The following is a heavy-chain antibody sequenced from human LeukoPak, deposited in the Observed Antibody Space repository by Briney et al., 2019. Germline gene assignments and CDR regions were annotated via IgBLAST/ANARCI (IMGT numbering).Heavy chain of an antibody. CDR3: AKSRGTSLSQYFQH. V-gene: IGHV3-30*18. Sequence: GGSLRLSCAASGFTFSRHWMYWVRRAPGKGLEWVALISSDGSNESSADSVKGRFTVSRDNSKNTVYLQMNSLRAEDTAVYYCAKSRGTSLSQYFQHWGQGALVTVSS. CDR1: GFTFSRHW. CDR2: ISSDGSNE. D-gene: IGHD3-16*02. J-gene: IGHJ1*01.